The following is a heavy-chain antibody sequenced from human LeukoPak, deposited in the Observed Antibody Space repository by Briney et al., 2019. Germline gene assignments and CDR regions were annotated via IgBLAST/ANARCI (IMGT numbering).Heavy chain of an antibody. CDR1: GYSISSGYY. Sequence: PSETLSLTCTVSGYSISSGYYWGWIRQPPGKGLEWIGSIYHSGSTYYNPSLKSRANISVDTSNNQFSLKLSSVTAADTAVYYCARDVVVVVAATPDYWGQGTLVTVSS. D-gene: IGHD2-15*01. J-gene: IGHJ4*02. V-gene: IGHV4-38-2*02. CDR2: IYHSGST. CDR3: ARDVVVVVAATPDY.